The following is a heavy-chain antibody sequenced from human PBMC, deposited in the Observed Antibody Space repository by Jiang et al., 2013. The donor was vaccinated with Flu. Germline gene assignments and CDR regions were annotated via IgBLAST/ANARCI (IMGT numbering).Heavy chain of an antibody. J-gene: IGHJ4*02. V-gene: IGHV4-59*01. Sequence: SGPGLVKPSETLSLTCTVSGGSISSYYWSWIRQPPGKGLEWIGYIYYSGSTNYNPSLKSRVTISVDTSKNQFSLKLSSVTAADTAVYYCARMVRGVTTVGVDYWGQGTLVTVSS. CDR1: GGSISSYY. CDR3: ARMVRGVTTVGVDY. D-gene: IGHD3-10*01. CDR2: IYYSGST.